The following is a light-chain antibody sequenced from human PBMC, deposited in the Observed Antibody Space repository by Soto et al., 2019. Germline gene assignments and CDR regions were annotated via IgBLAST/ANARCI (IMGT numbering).Light chain of an antibody. J-gene: IGKJ3*01. CDR1: QSLLHSDGYNY. V-gene: IGKV2-28*01. Sequence: DIVMTQSPLSLPVTPGEPASISCRSSQSLLHSDGYNYLDWYLQKPGQSPRLLIYLTSKRASGVPDRCRGVGSRTAFIPKISRVDAEDVGVSYCMQGLQTLPTFDPGTIVHIK. CDR2: LTS. CDR3: MQGLQTLPT.